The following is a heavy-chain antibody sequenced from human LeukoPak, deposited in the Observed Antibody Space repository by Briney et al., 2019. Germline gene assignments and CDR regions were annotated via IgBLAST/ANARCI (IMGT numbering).Heavy chain of an antibody. V-gene: IGHV3-23*01. CDR2: ISGSGDYT. Sequence: GSLRLSCAVSGFTFNNYAMNWVRQAPGKGLEWVSAISGSGDYTYYADSAKGRFTVSRDNFKNTLHLQMNSLRAEDTALYYCAKVPYSDYGSGRPPFMDAWGQGTTVTVSS. CDR1: GFTFNNYA. D-gene: IGHD3-10*01. CDR3: AKVPYSDYGSGRPPFMDA. J-gene: IGHJ6*02.